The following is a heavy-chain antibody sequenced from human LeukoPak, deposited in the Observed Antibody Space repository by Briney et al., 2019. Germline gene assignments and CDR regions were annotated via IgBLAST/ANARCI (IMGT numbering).Heavy chain of an antibody. D-gene: IGHD6-13*01. J-gene: IGHJ4*02. CDR2: ISWNSGSI. V-gene: IGHV3-9*01. Sequence: GRSLRLSCAASGFTFDDYAMHWVRQAPGKGLEWVSGISWNSGSIGYADSVKGRFTISRDNAKNSLYLQMNSLRAEDTALYYCAKDIFTGIAAAGAIDYWGQGTLVSVSS. CDR1: GFTFDDYA. CDR3: AKDIFTGIAAAGAIDY.